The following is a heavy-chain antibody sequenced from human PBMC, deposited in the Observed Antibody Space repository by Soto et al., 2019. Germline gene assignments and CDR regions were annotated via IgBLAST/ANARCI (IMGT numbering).Heavy chain of an antibody. CDR3: ALFWSGSYPYAPFDY. CDR1: GFTFSSYA. D-gene: IGHD1-26*01. CDR2: IVASGGST. J-gene: IGHJ4*02. V-gene: IGHV3-23*01. Sequence: RLSCEASGFTFSSYAMSWVRQAPGKGLEWVSGIVASGGSTYYTDSVKGRFTISRDNSKNTLYLQMNRLRAEDTAVYYCALFWSGSYPYAPFDYWGQGTLVTVSS.